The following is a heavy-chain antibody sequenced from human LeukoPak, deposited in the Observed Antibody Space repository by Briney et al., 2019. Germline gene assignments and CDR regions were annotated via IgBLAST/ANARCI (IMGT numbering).Heavy chain of an antibody. D-gene: IGHD2-15*01. CDR3: ARDFADCSGGSCGNWFDP. CDR1: GGSISSSSYY. V-gene: IGHV4-39*07. CDR2: IYYSGST. Sequence: SETLSLTCTVSGGSISSSSYYWGWIRQPPGKGLEWIGSIYYSGSTYYNPSLKSRVTISVDTSKNQFSLKLSSVTAADTAVYYCARDFADCSGGSCGNWFDPWGQGTLVTVSS. J-gene: IGHJ5*02.